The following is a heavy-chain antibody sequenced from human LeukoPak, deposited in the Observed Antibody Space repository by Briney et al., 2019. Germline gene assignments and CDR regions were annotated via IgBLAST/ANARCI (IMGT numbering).Heavy chain of an antibody. D-gene: IGHD3-22*01. J-gene: IGHJ4*02. CDR3: AKGGYYDSSGYYGQFDY. CDR1: GFTFSSYG. V-gene: IGHV3-30*02. CDR2: IRYDGSNK. Sequence: GGSLRLSCAASGFTFSSYGMHWVRQAPGKGLEWVAFIRYDGSNKYYADSVKGRFTISRDNSKNTLYLQMNSLRAEGTAVYYCAKGGYYDSSGYYGQFDYWGQGTLVTVSS.